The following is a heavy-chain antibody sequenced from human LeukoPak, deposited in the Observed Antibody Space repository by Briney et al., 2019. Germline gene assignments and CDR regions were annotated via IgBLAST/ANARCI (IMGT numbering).Heavy chain of an antibody. CDR3: ARDAPLGYCSSTSCYTGGDYYYYYMDV. D-gene: IGHD2-2*02. CDR1: GFPFSSYS. Sequence: PGVSLRLFCAASGFPFSSYSMNWVSQAPGKGLEGVSSISSSSSYIYYADALKGRFTISRDNAKNCLYLQMNSMRAEATAVYYCARDAPLGYCSSTSCYTGGDYYYYYMDVWGKGTTVTVSS. J-gene: IGHJ6*03. CDR2: ISSSSSYI. V-gene: IGHV3-21*01.